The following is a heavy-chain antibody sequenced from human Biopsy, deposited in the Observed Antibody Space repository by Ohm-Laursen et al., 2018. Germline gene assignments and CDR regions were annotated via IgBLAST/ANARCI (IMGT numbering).Heavy chain of an antibody. V-gene: IGHV3-9*01. CDR1: EFTFNDYA. Sequence: SLRLSRTASEFTFNDYAMYWVRQAPGMGLDWVSGISWNSGTTDYADSVKGRFTISRDNSKNMLYLQMNTLRDADTAVYYCARDPRDTALGIFDYWGLGTLVTVSS. D-gene: IGHD5-18*01. CDR2: ISWNSGTT. CDR3: ARDPRDTALGIFDY. J-gene: IGHJ4*02.